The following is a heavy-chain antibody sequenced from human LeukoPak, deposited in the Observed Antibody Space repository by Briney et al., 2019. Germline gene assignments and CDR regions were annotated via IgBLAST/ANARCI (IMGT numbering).Heavy chain of an antibody. CDR2: ISSNGGST. J-gene: IGHJ4*02. V-gene: IGHV3-64*01. D-gene: IGHD2-21*01. CDR1: GLPFRTYA. CDR3: ARTPAGRYSDY. Sequence: PGGSLRHSCAAPGLPFRTYAMEWVRQAPGKGLEYVSAISSNGGSTNYANSVKGRFTISRDNSNNALYLQRGSLRAEDMAVYYGARTPAGRYSDYWGQGTLVTVSS.